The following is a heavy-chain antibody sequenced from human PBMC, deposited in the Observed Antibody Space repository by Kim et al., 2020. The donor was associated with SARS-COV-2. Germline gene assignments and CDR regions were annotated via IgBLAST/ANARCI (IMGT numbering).Heavy chain of an antibody. CDR2: IYYSGST. CDR3: ARDSHYDYVWGSYPTPGAFDI. Sequence: SETLSLTCTVSGGSISSYYWSWIRQPPGKGLEWIGYIYYSGSTNYNPSLKSRVTISVDTSKNQFSLKLSSVTAADTAVYYCARDSHYDYVWGSYPTPGAFDIWGQGTMVTVSS. V-gene: IGHV4-59*01. J-gene: IGHJ3*02. CDR1: GGSISSYY. D-gene: IGHD3-16*01.